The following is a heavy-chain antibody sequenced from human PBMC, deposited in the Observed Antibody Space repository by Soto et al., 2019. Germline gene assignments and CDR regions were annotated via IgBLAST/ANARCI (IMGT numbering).Heavy chain of an antibody. Sequence: PGGSLRLSCAASGFTFSNAWMNWVRQAPGKGLEWVGRIKSKTDGGTTDYAAPVKGRFTISRDDSKNTLYLQMNSLKTEDTAVYYCTTGLWFGEFYYFDYWGQGTLVTVSS. CDR3: TTGLWFGEFYYFDY. D-gene: IGHD3-10*01. J-gene: IGHJ4*02. CDR1: GFTFSNAW. V-gene: IGHV3-15*07. CDR2: IKSKTDGGTT.